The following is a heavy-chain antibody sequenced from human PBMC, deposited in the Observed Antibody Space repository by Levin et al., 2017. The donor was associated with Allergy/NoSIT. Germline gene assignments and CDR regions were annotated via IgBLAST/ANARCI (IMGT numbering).Heavy chain of an antibody. CDR1: GATFSSYT. J-gene: IGHJ4*02. Sequence: SVKVSCTASGATFSSYTISWLRQAPGQGLEWMGWIIPLVDIPNYAQKFQGRVTITADKSTSTAYMELSGLRSEDTAIYYCARGDCRGDNCRSGVFDYWGQGTLVAVSS. CDR3: ARGDCRGDNCRSGVFDY. CDR2: IIPLVDIP. V-gene: IGHV1-69*10. D-gene: IGHD2-15*01.